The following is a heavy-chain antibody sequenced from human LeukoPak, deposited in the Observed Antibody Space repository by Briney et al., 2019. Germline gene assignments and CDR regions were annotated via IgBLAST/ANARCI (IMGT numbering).Heavy chain of an antibody. V-gene: IGHV4-59*08. J-gene: IGHJ3*02. CDR1: GGSISSYY. D-gene: IGHD2-15*01. CDR3: ARHDSLAYCSGGSCYSSSAFDI. Sequence: SETLSLTCTVSGGSISSYYWSWIRQPPGKGLECIGYIYYSGSTNYNPSLKSRVTISVDTSKNQFSLKLSSVTAADTAVYYCARHDSLAYCSGGSCYSSSAFDIWGQGTMVTVSS. CDR2: IYYSGST.